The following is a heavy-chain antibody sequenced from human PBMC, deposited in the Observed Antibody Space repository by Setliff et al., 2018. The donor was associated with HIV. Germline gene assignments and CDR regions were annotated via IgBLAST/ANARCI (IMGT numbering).Heavy chain of an antibody. CDR2: IYSDGRT. J-gene: IGHJ5*02. CDR3: AKGVKWLDP. Sequence: PRGSLRLSCAASGFTVSDNHMTWVRQAPGKGLEWVSFIYSDGRTYYTDSVKGRFTVSRDDSKNTLYLQMNSLRVEDTAAYFCAKGVKWLDPWGQGTLVTVSS. CDR1: GFTVSDNH. D-gene: IGHD3-16*01. V-gene: IGHV3-53*01.